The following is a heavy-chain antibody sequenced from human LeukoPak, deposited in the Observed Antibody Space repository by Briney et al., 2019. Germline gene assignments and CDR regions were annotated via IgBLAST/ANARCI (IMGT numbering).Heavy chain of an antibody. V-gene: IGHV4-59*12. CDR2: IYYSGST. Sequence: SETLSLTCTVSGGSISSYYWSWIRQPPGKGLEWIGYIYYSGSTNYNPSLKSRVTISVDTSKNQFSLKLSSVTAADTAVYYCARDPKTDAGEVKWYFDYWGQGTLVTVSS. D-gene: IGHD1-26*01. J-gene: IGHJ4*02. CDR3: ARDPKTDAGEVKWYFDY. CDR1: GGSISSYY.